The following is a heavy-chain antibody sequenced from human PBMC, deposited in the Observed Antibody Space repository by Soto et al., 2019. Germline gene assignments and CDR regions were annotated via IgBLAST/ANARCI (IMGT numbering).Heavy chain of an antibody. CDR1: GFSLSSARMG. V-gene: IGHV2-26*01. CDR2: IFSNDEK. Sequence: SGPTLVNPTDPRTLTCTVSGFSLSSARMGVSWIRQPPGKALEWLAHIFSNDEKSYSTSLKSRLTISKDTSKSQVVLTMTNMDPVDTATYYCARIRHYDFWSGYLYYYYYGMDVWGQGTTVTVSS. D-gene: IGHD3-3*01. CDR3: ARIRHYDFWSGYLYYYYYGMDV. J-gene: IGHJ6*02.